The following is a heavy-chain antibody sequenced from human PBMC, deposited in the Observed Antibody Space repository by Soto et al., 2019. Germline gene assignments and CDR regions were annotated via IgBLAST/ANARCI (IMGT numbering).Heavy chain of an antibody. CDR2: ITWNSGSI. CDR3: ASGLTTSPHY. Sequence: GGSLRLSCAASVFTFHESSMHWVRQAPGKGLEWVSSITWNSGSIIYADSVKGRFTISRDNGKKSLYLQMQSLRPEDTALYYCASGLTTSPHYWGQGSLVTVSS. D-gene: IGHD2-2*01. V-gene: IGHV3-9*01. CDR1: VFTFHESS. J-gene: IGHJ4*02.